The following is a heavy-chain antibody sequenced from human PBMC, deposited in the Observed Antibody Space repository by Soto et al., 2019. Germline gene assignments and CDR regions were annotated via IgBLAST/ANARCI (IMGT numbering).Heavy chain of an antibody. V-gene: IGHV1-18*01. CDR1: GYTFTSSR. D-gene: IGHD2-15*01. J-gene: IGHJ6*02. CDR3: ARARYCSGGSCYYDYYYGMDV. CDR2: ISAYNGNT. Sequence: ASVKVSCKASGYTFTSSRISWVRQAPGQGLEWMGWISAYNGNTNYAQKLQGRVTMTTDTSTSTAYMELRSLRSDDTAVYYCARARYCSGGSCYYDYYYGMDVWGQGTTVTVSS.